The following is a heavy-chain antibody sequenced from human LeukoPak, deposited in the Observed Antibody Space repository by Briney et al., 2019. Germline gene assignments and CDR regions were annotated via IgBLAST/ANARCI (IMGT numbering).Heavy chain of an antibody. CDR2: INPNSGVT. J-gene: IGHJ4*02. CDR1: GYTFTGYN. D-gene: IGHD7-27*01. Sequence: ASVKVSCKASGYTFTGYNMHWVRQAPGQGLEWMGWINPNSGVTNYAQKLQGRVTMTRDTSINTAYMDLSRLRSDDTAVYYCAPSPNWPTFYFDYWGQGTLVTVSP. V-gene: IGHV1-2*02. CDR3: APSPNWPTFYFDY.